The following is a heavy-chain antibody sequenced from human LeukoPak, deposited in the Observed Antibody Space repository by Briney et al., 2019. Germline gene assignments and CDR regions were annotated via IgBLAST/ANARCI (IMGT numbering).Heavy chain of an antibody. CDR1: GFTFSSYE. CDR2: ISSSGSTI. CDR3: ARHQGSWYFDY. J-gene: IGHJ4*02. V-gene: IGHV3-48*03. Sequence: GGSLRLSCAASGFTFSSYEMNWVRQAPGKGLEWVSYISSSGSTIYYADSVKGRFTISRDNAKNSLYLQMNSLRAEDTAVYYCARHQGSWYFDYWGQGTLVTVSS.